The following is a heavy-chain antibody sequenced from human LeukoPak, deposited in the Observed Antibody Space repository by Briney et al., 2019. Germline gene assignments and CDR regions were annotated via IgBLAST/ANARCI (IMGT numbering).Heavy chain of an antibody. V-gene: IGHV4-39*01. CDR2: IYYTGST. CDR1: GASISGGTYY. D-gene: IGHD1-26*01. CDR3: ARRGGSGRAFDY. Sequence: SETLSLTCSVSGASISGGTYYWGWIRQPPGKGLGWIGSIYYTGSTYDNPSLKSRVTISVDTSKNQFSLKLSSVTAADTAVYYCARRGGSGRAFDYWGQGTLVTVSS. J-gene: IGHJ4*02.